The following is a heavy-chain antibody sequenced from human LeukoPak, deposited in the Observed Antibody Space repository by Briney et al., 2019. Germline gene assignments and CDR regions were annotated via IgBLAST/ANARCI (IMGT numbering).Heavy chain of an antibody. CDR1: GGSISSYY. V-gene: IGHV4-59*01. D-gene: IGHD4-17*01. Sequence: SETLSLTCTVSGGSISSYYWSWIRQPPGKGLEWIGYIYYSGSTNYNTSLKSRVTISVDTSKNQFSLKLSSVTAADRAVYYCARGRMVTTFFYYYYKDVWGKGTTVTVSS. CDR3: ARGRMVTTFFYYYYKDV. CDR2: IYYSGST. J-gene: IGHJ6*03.